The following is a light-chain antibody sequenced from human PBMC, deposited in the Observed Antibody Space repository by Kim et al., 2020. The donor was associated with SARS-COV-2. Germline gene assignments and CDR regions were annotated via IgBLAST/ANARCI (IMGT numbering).Light chain of an antibody. CDR3: SSYTSSDTGV. V-gene: IGLV2-14*03. CDR2: DVS. CDR1: SSDIGTYNY. Sequence: GKSITISCTGTSSDIGTYNYVSWYQQHPGKVPKLIIFDVSNRPSGVSNRFSGSKSGNMASLTISGLQAEDEADYYCSSYTSSDTGVFGGGTQLTVL. J-gene: IGLJ2*01.